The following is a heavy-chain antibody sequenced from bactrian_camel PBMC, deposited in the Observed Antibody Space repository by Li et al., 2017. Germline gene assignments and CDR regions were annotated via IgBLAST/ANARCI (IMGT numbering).Heavy chain of an antibody. J-gene: IGHJ6*01. Sequence: HVQLVESGGGSVQAGGSLTLSCAASGYTVSWHCMGWFRQAPGKEREAVGDADPDGSTSYADSVKGRFTISKDNAKNVHYLQMNDLKPEDTGVYYCAADTEGDWGLVGSDFRYWGRGTQVTVS. V-gene: IGHV3S53*01. CDR2: ADPDGST. CDR1: GYTVSWHC. CDR3: AADTEGDWGLVGSDFRY. D-gene: IGHD7*01.